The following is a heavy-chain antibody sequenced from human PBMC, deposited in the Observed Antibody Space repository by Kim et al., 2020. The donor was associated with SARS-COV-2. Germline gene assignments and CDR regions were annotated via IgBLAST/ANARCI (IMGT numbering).Heavy chain of an antibody. V-gene: IGHV4-34*01. CDR3: ARLGYSSGWYYYFDY. J-gene: IGHJ4*02. Sequence: SETLSLTCAVYGGSFSGYYWSWIRQPPGKGLEWIGEINHSGSTNYNPSLKSRVTISVDTSKNQFSLKLSSVTAADTAVYYCARLGYSSGWYYYFDYWGQGTLVTVSS. D-gene: IGHD6-19*01. CDR1: GGSFSGYY. CDR2: INHSGST.